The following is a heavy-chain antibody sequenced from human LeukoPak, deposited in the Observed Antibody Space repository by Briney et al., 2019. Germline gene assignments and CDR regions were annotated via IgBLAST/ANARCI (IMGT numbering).Heavy chain of an antibody. CDR3: AKDSAEQQLVRDFDY. J-gene: IGHJ4*02. V-gene: IGHV3-23*01. CDR1: GASVSSGSYY. Sequence: ETLSLTCSVSGASVSSGSYYWSWVRQAPGTGLEWVSSMSASGGSTYYADSVKGRFTVSRDNSKNTLYLQMNSLRAEDTAVYYCAKDSAEQQLVRDFDYWGQGTLVTVSS. D-gene: IGHD6-13*01. CDR2: MSASGGST.